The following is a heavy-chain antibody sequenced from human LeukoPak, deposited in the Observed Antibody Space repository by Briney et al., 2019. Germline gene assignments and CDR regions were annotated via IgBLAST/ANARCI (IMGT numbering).Heavy chain of an antibody. CDR3: ARGRQDVTMIVVVMTAVSYYLDV. Sequence: SETLSLTCAVYGGSFSGYYWTWIRQTPEKGLEWIGEMNPSGSANYNPSLKSRVTISVDTSKNQFSLELSSVTAADTAVYYCARGRQDVTMIVVVMTAVSYYLDVWGKGTTVTVS. V-gene: IGHV4-34*01. CDR1: GGSFSGYY. J-gene: IGHJ6*03. D-gene: IGHD3-22*01. CDR2: MNPSGSA.